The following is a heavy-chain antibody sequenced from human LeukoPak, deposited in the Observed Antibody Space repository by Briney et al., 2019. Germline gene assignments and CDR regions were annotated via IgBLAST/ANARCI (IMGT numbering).Heavy chain of an antibody. D-gene: IGHD4-17*01. Sequence: TGGSLRLSCAASRFTFSSYTMNWVRQARGKGLEGGSYMISSSSTIYYPDSVKGLFTLSRHNAKNSLYLQMTSLRAEDTAVYYCARVTTRKYGDYGGVFDYWGQGTLVTVSS. V-gene: IGHV3-48*01. CDR1: RFTFSSYT. J-gene: IGHJ4*02. CDR2: MISSSSTI. CDR3: ARVTTRKYGDYGGVFDY.